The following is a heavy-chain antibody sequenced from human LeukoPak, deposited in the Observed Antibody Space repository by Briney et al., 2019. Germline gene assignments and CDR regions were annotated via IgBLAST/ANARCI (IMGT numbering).Heavy chain of an antibody. V-gene: IGHV3-30*09. CDR2: ISYDGSNK. CDR1: GFTFLRHS. J-gene: IGHJ1*01. D-gene: IGHD6-13*01. Sequence: GGSLRLSCAASGFTFLRHSMHWIRQAPGKGLEWVAVISYDGSNKYYAASVKGRFAISRDNSKDTLYLEMHSLRSDDTAVYYCARGLIAEEFFRHWGQGTLVTVSS. CDR3: ARGLIAEEFFRH.